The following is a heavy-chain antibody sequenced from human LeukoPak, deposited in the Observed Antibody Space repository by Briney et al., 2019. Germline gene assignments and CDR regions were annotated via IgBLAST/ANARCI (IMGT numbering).Heavy chain of an antibody. Sequence: QAGGSLRLSCAASGFTFSSYEMNWVRQAPGKGLEWVSYISSSGSTIYYADSVKGRFAISRDNAKNSLYLQMNSLRAEDTAVYYCASYYYYDSSGYSMGYWGQGTLVTVSS. CDR3: ASYYYYDSSGYSMGY. V-gene: IGHV3-48*03. D-gene: IGHD3-22*01. J-gene: IGHJ4*02. CDR1: GFTFSSYE. CDR2: ISSSGSTI.